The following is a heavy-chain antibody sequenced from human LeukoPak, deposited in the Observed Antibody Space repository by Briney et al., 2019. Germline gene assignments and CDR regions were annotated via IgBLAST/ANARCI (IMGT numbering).Heavy chain of an antibody. CDR2: ISSNGGST. V-gene: IGHV3-64*01. CDR1: GFTFSSYA. D-gene: IGHD3-10*01. J-gene: IGHJ4*02. CDR3: ARDLLLWFGDTSSDFDY. Sequence: GSLRLSCAASGFTFSSYAMHWVRQAPGKGLEYVSAISSNGGSTYYANSVKGRFTISRDNSKNTLYLQMGSLRAEDMAVYYCARDLLLWFGDTSSDFDYWGQGTLVTVSS.